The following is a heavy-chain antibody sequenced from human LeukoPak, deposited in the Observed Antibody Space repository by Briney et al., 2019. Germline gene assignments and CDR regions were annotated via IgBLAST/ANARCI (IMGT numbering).Heavy chain of an antibody. V-gene: IGHV4-4*09. CDR3: AGVRAGGCAIRAARMYFDL. CDR2: IYTSGST. Sequence: SETLSLTCTVSGGSISSYYWSWIRQPPGKGLEWIGYIYTSGSTNYNPSLKSRVTISVDTSKNQFSLKLSSVTAADTAVYCCAGVRAGGCAIRAARMYFDLWGRGTLVPVSS. CDR1: GGSISSYY. D-gene: IGHD2-21*01. J-gene: IGHJ2*01.